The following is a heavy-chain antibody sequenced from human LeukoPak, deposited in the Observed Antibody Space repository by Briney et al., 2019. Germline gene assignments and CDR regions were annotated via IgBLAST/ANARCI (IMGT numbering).Heavy chain of an antibody. J-gene: IGHJ6*02. D-gene: IGHD1-26*01. Sequence: PGGSLRLSCVASGFTFSSYAMNWVRQAPGKGLEWVAVISYDGSNKYYADSVKGRFTISRDNSKNTLYLQMSSVRAEDTAVYYCARDRYSGSYPNYYAMDVWGQGTTVTVSS. CDR1: GFTFSSYA. V-gene: IGHV3-30*03. CDR3: ARDRYSGSYPNYYAMDV. CDR2: ISYDGSNK.